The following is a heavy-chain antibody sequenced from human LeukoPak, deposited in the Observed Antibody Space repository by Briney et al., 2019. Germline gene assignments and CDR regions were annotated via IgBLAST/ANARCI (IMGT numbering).Heavy chain of an antibody. CDR3: ASKSTDHGELRFDY. D-gene: IGHD4-17*01. CDR1: GDSTNTYF. CDR2: IYYTGTT. J-gene: IGHJ4*02. Sequence: SETLSLTCTISGDSTNTYFWSWIRQPPGKGLEWIGYIYYTGTTNYNPSLKSRVTISVDTSKNQFSLRVSSVTAADTGVYYCASKSTDHGELRFDYWGQGTLVTVSS. V-gene: IGHV4-59*01.